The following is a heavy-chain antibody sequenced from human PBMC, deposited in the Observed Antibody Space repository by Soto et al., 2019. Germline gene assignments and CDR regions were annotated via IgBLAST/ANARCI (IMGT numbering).Heavy chain of an antibody. J-gene: IGHJ6*02. CDR1: GGSVSRSNCY. V-gene: IGHV4-39*01. CDR2: IYYTGST. D-gene: IGHD5-18*01. CDR3: ARLGKMDTNLGWYYDFAMDL. Sequence: QLQLQESGPGLVKPSETLSLTCTVSGGSVSRSNCYWGWIRQPPGKGLEWIGSIYYTGSTYYNPSLKSRVTISVDTSKNQFSLKLSSMTATDTAVYYCARLGKMDTNLGWYYDFAMDLWGQGTTVTVSS.